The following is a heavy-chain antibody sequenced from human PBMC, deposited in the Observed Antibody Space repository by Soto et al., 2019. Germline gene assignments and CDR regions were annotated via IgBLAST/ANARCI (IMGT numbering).Heavy chain of an antibody. D-gene: IGHD2-15*01. V-gene: IGHV1-69*12. Sequence: QGQLVQSGAEVKKPGSSVKLSCKDTGGLFSSYAVSWVRQAPGQGREWMGGIIPVFGTTYYPQKFQDRVTITAEESTNTAFMELSSLTSDDTAMYYCERGGGPYVGFNDFWGQGSLVTVSS. CDR1: GGLFSSYA. CDR3: ERGGGPYVGFNDF. CDR2: IIPVFGTT. J-gene: IGHJ4*02.